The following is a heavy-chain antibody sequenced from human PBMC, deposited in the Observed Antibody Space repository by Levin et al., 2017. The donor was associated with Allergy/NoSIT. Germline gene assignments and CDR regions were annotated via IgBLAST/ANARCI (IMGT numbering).Heavy chain of an antibody. CDR2: ISSRSSHT. CDR1: GFSFSDFQ. J-gene: IGHJ4*02. D-gene: IGHD3-9*01. Sequence: GESLKISCAASGFSFSDFQMGLIRQTPGKGLQWVSYISSRSSHTHYADFVKGRFTISRDNAKNSLFLQMNNLRAEDTAVYYCARHILTGYYTVGDWGQGALVTVSS. CDR3: ARHILTGYYTVGD. V-gene: IGHV3-11*03.